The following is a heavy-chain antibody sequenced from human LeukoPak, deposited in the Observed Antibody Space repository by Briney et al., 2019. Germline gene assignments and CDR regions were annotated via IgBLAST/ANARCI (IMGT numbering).Heavy chain of an antibody. J-gene: IGHJ1*01. CDR2: ITSDGSRT. CDR1: GFSFSRYW. D-gene: IGHD2-21*02. Sequence: GGSLTLSCAASGFSFSRYWRRWVRQAPGMGLEWVSRITSDGSRTFYAYSVKGRFTISRANDKNTLFLQMNSLTAETTAYYYCILLRHAGGWRRGTVLSVSS. V-gene: IGHV3-74*01. CDR3: ILLRHAGG.